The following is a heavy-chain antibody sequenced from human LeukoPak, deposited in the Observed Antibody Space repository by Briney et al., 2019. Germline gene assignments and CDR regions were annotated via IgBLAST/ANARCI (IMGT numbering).Heavy chain of an antibody. CDR3: AGLGPLDSSGWYVRYYYYYGMDV. J-gene: IGHJ6*02. Sequence: PGGSLRLSCAASGFTFSSYAMSWVRQAPGKGLEWVSSISASGGGTYYADSVKGRFTISRDNSKNTLYLQMNSLRAEDTAVYYCAGLGPLDSSGWYVRYYYYYGMDVWGQGTTVTVSS. CDR1: GFTFSSYA. V-gene: IGHV3-23*01. CDR2: ISASGGGT. D-gene: IGHD6-19*01.